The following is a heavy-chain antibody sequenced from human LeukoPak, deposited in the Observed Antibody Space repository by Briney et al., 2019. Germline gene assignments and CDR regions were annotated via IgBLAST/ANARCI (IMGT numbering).Heavy chain of an antibody. V-gene: IGHV3-30*18. D-gene: IGHD3-22*01. Sequence: PGGSLRLSCAASGFTFSSYGMHWVRQAPGKGLEWVAVISYDGSNKYYADSVKGRFTISRDNSKNTLYLQMNSLRAEDTAVYYCAKDRRYYDSSGPNDYWGQGTLVTVSS. CDR1: GFTFSSYG. CDR2: ISYDGSNK. J-gene: IGHJ4*02. CDR3: AKDRRYYDSSGPNDY.